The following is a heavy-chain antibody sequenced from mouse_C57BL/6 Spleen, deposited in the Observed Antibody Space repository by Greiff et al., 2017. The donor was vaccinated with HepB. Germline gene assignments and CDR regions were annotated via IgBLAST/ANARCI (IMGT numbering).Heavy chain of an antibody. V-gene: IGHV5-4*01. CDR3: ARDYDGYPYAMDY. J-gene: IGHJ4*01. D-gene: IGHD2-2*01. CDR1: GFTFSSYA. Sequence: EVKLVESGGGLVKPGGSLKLSCAASGFTFSSYAMSWVRQTPEKRLEWVATISDGGSYTYYPDNVKGRFTISRDNAKNNLYLQMSQLKSEDTAMYYCARDYDGYPYAMDYWGQGTSFTVSS. CDR2: ISDGGSYT.